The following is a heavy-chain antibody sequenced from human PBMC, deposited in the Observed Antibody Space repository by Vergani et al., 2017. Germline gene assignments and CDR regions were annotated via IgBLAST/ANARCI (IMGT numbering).Heavy chain of an antibody. CDR2: IRSKAYGGTT. CDR1: GFTFGDYA. CDR3: TRELYYDYVWGRINAGYYYYGMDV. J-gene: IGHJ6*02. Sequence: EVQLVESGGGLVQPGRSLRLSCTASGFTFGDYAMSWFRQAPGKGLEWVGLIRSKAYGGTTEYDASVKGRFTISRDDSKSIAYLQMNSLKTEDTAVYYCTRELYYDYVWGRINAGYYYYGMDVWGQGTTVTVSS. V-gene: IGHV3-49*03. D-gene: IGHD3-16*01.